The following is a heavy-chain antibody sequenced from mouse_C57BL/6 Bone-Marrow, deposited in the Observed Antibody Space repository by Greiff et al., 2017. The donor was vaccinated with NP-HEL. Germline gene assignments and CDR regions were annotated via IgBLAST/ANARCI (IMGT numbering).Heavy chain of an antibody. J-gene: IGHJ4*01. CDR2: ISSGGSYT. CDR3: ARGKTTIVTTRAMDY. V-gene: IGHV5-6*01. Sequence: EVQVVESGGDLVKPGGSLKLSCAASGFTFSSYGMSWVRQTPDKRLEWVATISSGGSYTYYPDSVKGRSTISTDNASNTLYLQMSRLKSEDTAMYYCARGKTTIVTTRAMDYWGQGTSVTVSS. D-gene: IGHD2-5*01. CDR1: GFTFSSYG.